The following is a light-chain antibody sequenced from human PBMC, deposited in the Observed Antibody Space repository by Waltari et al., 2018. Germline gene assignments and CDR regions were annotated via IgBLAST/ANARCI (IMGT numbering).Light chain of an antibody. CDR3: CSYAGSSTVL. CDR2: DAS. Sequence: SYVLTQPPSVSLAPGQTARITCGGNNIGRKSVHWYQQRPGLAPVLVVYDASDRPSDIPERISGSNSGNTATLTISGLQAEDEADYYCCSYAGSSTVLFGGGTKLTVL. J-gene: IGLJ2*01. V-gene: IGLV3-21*02. CDR1: NIGRKS.